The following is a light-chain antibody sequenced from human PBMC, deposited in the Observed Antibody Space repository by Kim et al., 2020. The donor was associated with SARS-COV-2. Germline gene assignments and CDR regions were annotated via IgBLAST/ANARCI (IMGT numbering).Light chain of an antibody. J-gene: IGLJ3*02. V-gene: IGLV2-8*01. Sequence: QSALTQPPSASGSPGQSVTISCTGTNSDVGGYNYVSWYQQLPGKAPKLMIYEVNKRPSGVPDRFSGSKSGIAASLTVSGLQAEDEADYYCSSYAGSDVVFGGGTKLTVL. CDR2: EVN. CDR3: SSYAGSDVV. CDR1: NSDVGGYNY.